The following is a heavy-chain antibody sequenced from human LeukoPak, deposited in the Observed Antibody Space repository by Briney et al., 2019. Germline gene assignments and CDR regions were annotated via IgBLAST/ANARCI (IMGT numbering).Heavy chain of an antibody. CDR2: INHSGST. CDR3: ARGSDYGDYVAAFDV. Sequence: SETLSLTCSVSGASITTGGYQWSWIRQHPGKGLEWIGEINHSGSTNYNPSLKSRVTISVDTSKSQFSLKLSSVTAADTAVYYCARGSDYGDYVAAFDVWGQGTMVTVSS. V-gene: IGHV4-34*01. J-gene: IGHJ3*01. D-gene: IGHD4-17*01. CDR1: GASITTGGYQ.